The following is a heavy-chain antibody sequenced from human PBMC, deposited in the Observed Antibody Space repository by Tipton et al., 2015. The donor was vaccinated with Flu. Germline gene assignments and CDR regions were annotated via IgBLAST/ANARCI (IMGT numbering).Heavy chain of an antibody. D-gene: IGHD1-26*01. Sequence: TLSLTCTVSGASISSSSHYWGWIRQPPGKGLEWIGRIYSSGSTNYSPSLKSRVTISVDTSKNQFSLKVSSVTAADTAVYYCARHSSSARGWFDPWGQGTLVTVSS. CDR1: GASISSSSHY. J-gene: IGHJ5*02. CDR2: IYSSGST. CDR3: ARHSSSARGWFDP. V-gene: IGHV4-61*02.